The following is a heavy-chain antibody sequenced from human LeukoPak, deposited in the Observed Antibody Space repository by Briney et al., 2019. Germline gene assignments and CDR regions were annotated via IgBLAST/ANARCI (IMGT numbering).Heavy chain of an antibody. D-gene: IGHD6-13*01. CDR1: GGSISSSSCY. J-gene: IGHJ3*02. CDR3: ARDPESSSWYGNAFDI. Sequence: PSETLSLTCTVSGGSISSSSCYWGWIRQPPGKGLEWIGSIYYSGSTYYNPSLKSRVTISVDTSKNQFSLKLSSVTAADTAVYYCARDPESSSWYGNAFDIWGQGTMVTVSS. V-gene: IGHV4-39*07. CDR2: IYYSGST.